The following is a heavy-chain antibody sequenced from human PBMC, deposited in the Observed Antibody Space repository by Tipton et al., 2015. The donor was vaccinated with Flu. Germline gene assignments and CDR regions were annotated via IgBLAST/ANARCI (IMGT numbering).Heavy chain of an antibody. J-gene: IGHJ6*02. Sequence: TLSLTCAISGDSVSSSSPTWNWIRQSPSRGLEWLGRTYYRSKWFTDYAMSVKGRITIKPDTSKNQFSLQLNSLTPEDTAVYYCARDPVDAAAYYGMDVWGQGTTVTVSS. CDR1: GDSVSSSSPT. D-gene: IGHD2-8*01. CDR3: ARDPVDAAAYYGMDV. V-gene: IGHV6-1*01. CDR2: TYYRSKWFT.